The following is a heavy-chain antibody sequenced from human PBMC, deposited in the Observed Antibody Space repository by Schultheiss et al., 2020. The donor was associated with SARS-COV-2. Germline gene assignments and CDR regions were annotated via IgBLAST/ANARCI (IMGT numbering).Heavy chain of an antibody. D-gene: IGHD5-18*01. CDR3: ARSGRGYSYGPAYYYYGMDV. J-gene: IGHJ6*02. CDR2: IYYSGST. CDR1: GGSISSYY. Sequence: SETLSLTCTVSGGSISSYYWSWIRQPPGKGLEWIGYIYYSGSTNYNPSLKSRVTISVDTSKNQFSLKLSSVTAADTAVYYCARSGRGYSYGPAYYYYGMDVWGQGTTVTVSS. V-gene: IGHV4-59*01.